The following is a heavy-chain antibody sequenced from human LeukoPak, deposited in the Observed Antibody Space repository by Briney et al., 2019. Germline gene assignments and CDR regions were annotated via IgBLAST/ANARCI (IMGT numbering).Heavy chain of an antibody. Sequence: ASVKVSCKASGYTFTGYYMHWVRQAPGQGLEWMGWINPNSGGTNYAQKFQGRVTMTRDTSISTAYMELSRLRSDDTAVYYCARAEGFYSSSASWFDPWGQGTLVTVSS. CDR1: GYTFTGYY. CDR2: INPNSGGT. CDR3: ARAEGFYSSSASWFDP. V-gene: IGHV1-2*02. D-gene: IGHD6-6*01. J-gene: IGHJ5*02.